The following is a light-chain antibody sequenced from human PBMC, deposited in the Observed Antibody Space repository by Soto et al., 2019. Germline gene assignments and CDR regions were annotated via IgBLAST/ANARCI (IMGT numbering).Light chain of an antibody. V-gene: IGLV2-14*03. Sequence: QSALTQPASVSGSPGQSITISCTGTSTDVGGYNYVSWYQQHPGKAPKLMIYDVSNRPSGVSNRISGSKSGNTASLTISGLQAEDEADYYCSSYTSSSTYVFGTETKLTVL. J-gene: IGLJ1*01. CDR1: STDVGGYNY. CDR3: SSYTSSSTYV. CDR2: DVS.